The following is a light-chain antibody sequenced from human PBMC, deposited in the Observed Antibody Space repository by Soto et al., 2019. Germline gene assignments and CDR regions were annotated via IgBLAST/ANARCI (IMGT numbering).Light chain of an antibody. J-gene: IGLJ3*02. CDR3: ATWDDSVNGRV. CDR2: SND. V-gene: IGLV1-44*01. Sequence: QSVLTQPPSASGTPGQRVTISCSGSSSNIGSDSVNWYQQIPGTAPRLLIYSNDQRPSGVPDRFSGSKSGTSASLAISGLQPEDEADYYCATWDDSVNGRVFGGGTKLNVL. CDR1: SSNIGSDS.